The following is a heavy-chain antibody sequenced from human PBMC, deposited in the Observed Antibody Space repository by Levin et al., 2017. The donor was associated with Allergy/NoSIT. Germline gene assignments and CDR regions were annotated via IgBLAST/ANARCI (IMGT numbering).Heavy chain of an antibody. CDR1: GASINSHY. CDR3: ARSARGAD. J-gene: IGHJ4*02. CDR2: IHYSVST. D-gene: IGHD1-26*01. V-gene: IGHV4-59*11. Sequence: SETLSLTCTVSGASINSHYWSWIRQPPGKGLEWIGYIHYSVSTIYSPSLRGRVTISKDTSKNQIYLNLRSVTAAATAIYCYARSARGADWGQGTLVTVSA.